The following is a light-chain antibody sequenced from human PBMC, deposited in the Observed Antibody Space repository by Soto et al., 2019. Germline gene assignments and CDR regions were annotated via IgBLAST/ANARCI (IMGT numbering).Light chain of an antibody. CDR3: QQYNNWPPWT. CDR2: DAS. Sequence: ILMTQSPATLSVSPGERATLSCRASQSVINSLAWYQQKPGQAPRLLIYDASTRATGIPARFSGSGSRTEFTLTISGLQSEDFAVYYCQQYNNWPPWTFRQGTKVEIK. CDR1: QSVINS. J-gene: IGKJ1*01. V-gene: IGKV3-15*01.